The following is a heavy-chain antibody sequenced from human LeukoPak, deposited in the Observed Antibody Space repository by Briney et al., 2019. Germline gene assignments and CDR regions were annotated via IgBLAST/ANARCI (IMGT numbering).Heavy chain of an antibody. CDR1: GGSISSYY. J-gene: IGHJ4*02. V-gene: IGHV4-4*07. CDR3: ARDQYSSSWYPFDY. D-gene: IGHD6-13*01. Sequence: SETLSLTCTVSGGSISSYYWSWLRQPAGKGLDWVGRIYTSGSTNYNPSLKSRVTMSVDTCKNQFSLKLSSVTAADTAVYYCARDQYSSSWYPFDYWGQGTLVTVSS. CDR2: IYTSGST.